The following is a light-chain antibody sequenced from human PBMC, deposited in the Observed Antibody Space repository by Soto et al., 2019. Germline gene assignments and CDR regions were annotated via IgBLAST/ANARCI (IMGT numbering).Light chain of an antibody. V-gene: IGKV1-27*01. CDR3: QTYNRARVP. CDR1: QGISNS. J-gene: IGKJ4*01. CDR2: AAY. Sequence: DIQMTQSPSSLSASVGDRVTITCRASQGISNSVAWYQQNAGKSPKLLIYAAYNLQSVVPSRFSGSGSGTYFSLTISSLQPEDVATYYSQTYNRARVPFGGGTKVEIK.